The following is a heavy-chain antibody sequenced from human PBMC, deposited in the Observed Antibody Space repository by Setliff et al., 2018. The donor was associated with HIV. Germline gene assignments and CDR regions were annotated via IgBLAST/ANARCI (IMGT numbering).Heavy chain of an antibody. J-gene: IGHJ4*02. CDR1: GYTFTSYD. Sequence: VASVKVSCKASGYTFTSYDINWVRQATGQGLEWMGWMNPNSGNTGYAQKFQGRVTMTRNTSISTAYMELSSLRSEDTAVYYCARIAWPWWQWLVRSGKWYFDYWGQGTLVTV. CDR2: MNPNSGNT. CDR3: ARIAWPWWQWLVRSGKWYFDY. D-gene: IGHD6-19*01. V-gene: IGHV1-8*02.